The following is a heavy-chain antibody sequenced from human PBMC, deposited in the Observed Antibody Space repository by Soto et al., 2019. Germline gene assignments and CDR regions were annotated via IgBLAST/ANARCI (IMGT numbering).Heavy chain of an antibody. Sequence: PGGSLRLSCAASGFTFTNYAMTWVRRAPGKGLEWVSISSGSGSGGSTNYADSVKGRFTISRDNSENTLFLQMNSLRAEDTAVYYCAKDLWTTGVLVAIAFDSWGQGTLVTVSS. J-gene: IGHJ4*02. CDR1: GFTFTNYA. V-gene: IGHV3-23*01. CDR3: AKDLWTTGVLVAIAFDS. D-gene: IGHD2-21*01. CDR2: SSGSGSGGST.